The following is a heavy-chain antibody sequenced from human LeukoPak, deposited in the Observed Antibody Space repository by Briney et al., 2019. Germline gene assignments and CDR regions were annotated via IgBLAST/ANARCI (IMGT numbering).Heavy chain of an antibody. CDR3: ARQIAAASFDP. CDR2: INPSGGST. D-gene: IGHD6-13*01. Sequence: ASVKVYCKASGYTFTSYYLHWVRQTPGQRLQWMGIINPSGGSTSYAQKFQGRVTMTRDTSTSTVYMELSSLRSEDTAVYYCARQIAAASFDPWGQGALVTVSS. V-gene: IGHV1-46*01. J-gene: IGHJ5*02. CDR1: GYTFTSYY.